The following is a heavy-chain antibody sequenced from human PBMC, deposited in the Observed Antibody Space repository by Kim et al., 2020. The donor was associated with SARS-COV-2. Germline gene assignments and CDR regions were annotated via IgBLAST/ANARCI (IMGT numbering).Heavy chain of an antibody. D-gene: IGHD3-10*01. Sequence: SETLSLTCAVYGGSFSGYYWSWIRQPPGKGLEWIGEINHSGRTNYNPSLQRRVTISVDTSKNQFSLKLSSVTAADTAVYYCARGRDRSVILLWFGELLGNQNWFDPWGQGTRVTVTA. J-gene: IGHJ5*02. V-gene: IGHV4-34*01. CDR2: INHSGRT. CDR1: GGSFSGYY. CDR3: ARGRDRSVILLWFGELLGNQNWFDP.